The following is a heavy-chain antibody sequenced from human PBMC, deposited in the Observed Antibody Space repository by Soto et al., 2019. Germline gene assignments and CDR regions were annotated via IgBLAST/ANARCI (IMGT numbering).Heavy chain of an antibody. CDR3: ARASPITMIPHAFDI. J-gene: IGHJ3*02. CDR1: GGSISSGGYY. Sequence: QVQLQESGPGLVKPSQTLSLTCTVSGGSISSGGYYWSWIRQHPGKGLEWIGYIYYSGSTYYNPSLKSRVTISVDTSKNQFSLKLRSVTAADTAVYYCARASPITMIPHAFDIWGQGTMVTVSS. V-gene: IGHV4-31*03. D-gene: IGHD3-22*01. CDR2: IYYSGST.